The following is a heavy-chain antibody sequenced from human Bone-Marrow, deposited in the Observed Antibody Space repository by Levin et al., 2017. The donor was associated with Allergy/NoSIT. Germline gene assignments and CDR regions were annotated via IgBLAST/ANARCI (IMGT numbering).Heavy chain of an antibody. V-gene: IGHV3-33*01. CDR2: IWFDGSHE. D-gene: IGHD4-17*01. J-gene: IGHJ4*02. CDR3: AREYADYYFDY. Sequence: GESLKISCPASGFTFGSYGIHWVRQAPGKGLEWVAGIWFDGSHEHYADSVRGRFTVSRDNSKRTLYLQLNSPRAEDTAVYYCAREYADYYFDYWGQGTLVTVSS. CDR1: GFTFGSYG.